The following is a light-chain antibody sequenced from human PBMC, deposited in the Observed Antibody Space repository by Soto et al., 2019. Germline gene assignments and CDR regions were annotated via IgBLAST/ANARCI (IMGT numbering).Light chain of an antibody. Sequence: QSVLTQPPSASGTPGQRVIISCSGGSSNIGRNTVNWYQHLSGTAPRLLIYTNDQRPSGVPDRFSGSKSGTSASLAISGLQSEDEADYYCAAWDDTSSFVFGTGTKLTVL. CDR3: AAWDDTSSFV. V-gene: IGLV1-44*01. J-gene: IGLJ1*01. CDR1: SSNIGRNT. CDR2: TND.